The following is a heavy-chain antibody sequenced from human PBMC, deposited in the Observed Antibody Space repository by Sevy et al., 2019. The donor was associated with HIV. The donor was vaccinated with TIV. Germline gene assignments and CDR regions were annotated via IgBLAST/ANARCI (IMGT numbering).Heavy chain of an antibody. D-gene: IGHD3-10*01. CDR2: IYHTGAA. Sequence: SETLSLTCTVSGGTISSSSYRWGWIRQPPGKGLEWVGSIYHTGAADDNPSLKSAVTMSVDTSKNQFSLQVGSVTAADTAVYYCARWYGNNFDYWGQGALVTVSS. J-gene: IGHJ4*02. CDR1: GGTISSSSYR. V-gene: IGHV4-39*01. CDR3: ARWYGNNFDY.